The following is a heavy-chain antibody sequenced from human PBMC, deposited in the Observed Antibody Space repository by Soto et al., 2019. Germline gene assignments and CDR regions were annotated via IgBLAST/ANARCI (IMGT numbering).Heavy chain of an antibody. D-gene: IGHD2-8*02. V-gene: IGHV3-30-3*01. Sequence: QVQLVESGGGVVQPGRSLRLSCAASGFTFSSYALHWVRQAPGKGLECVAVISYDGGNKYYADSVKGRFTISRDNSKNTLYLQMNSLRAADTAVYYCTRVAVYAMSNAFDIWGQGTMVTVSS. CDR2: ISYDGGNK. CDR3: TRVAVYAMSNAFDI. CDR1: GFTFSSYA. J-gene: IGHJ3*02.